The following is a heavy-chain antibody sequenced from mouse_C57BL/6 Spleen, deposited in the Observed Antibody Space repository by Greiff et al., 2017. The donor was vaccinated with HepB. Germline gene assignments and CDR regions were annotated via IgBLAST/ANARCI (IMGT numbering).Heavy chain of an antibody. CDR3: VRWGHYGSSYEWYFDV. D-gene: IGHD1-1*01. CDR1: GFTFNTYA. V-gene: IGHV10-3*01. CDR2: IRSKSSNYAT. J-gene: IGHJ1*03. Sequence: EVKLVESGGGLVQPKGSLKLSCAASGFTFNTYAMHWVRQAPGKGLEWVARIRSKSSNYATYYADSVKDRFTISRDDSQSMLYLQMNNLKTEDTAVYYCVRWGHYGSSYEWYFDVWGTGTTVTVSS.